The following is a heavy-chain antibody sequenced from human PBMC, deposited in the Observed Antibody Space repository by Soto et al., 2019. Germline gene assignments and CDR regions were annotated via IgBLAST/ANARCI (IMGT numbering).Heavy chain of an antibody. D-gene: IGHD3-9*01. V-gene: IGHV3-9*01. CDR2: ISWNSGSI. J-gene: IGHJ4*02. CDR1: GFTFDDYA. Sequence: GGSLRLSCAASGFTFDDYAMHWVRQAPGKGLEWVSGISWNSGSIGYADSVKGRLTISRDNAKNSLYLQMNSLRAEDTALYYCAKGGRYFDWLLYDPYYFDYWGQGTLVTVSS. CDR3: AKGGRYFDWLLYDPYYFDY.